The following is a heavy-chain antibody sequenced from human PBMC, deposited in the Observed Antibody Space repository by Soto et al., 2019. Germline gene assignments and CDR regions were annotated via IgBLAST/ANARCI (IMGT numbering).Heavy chain of an antibody. CDR1: GYTFTSYY. CDR2: INPSGGSI. Sequence: QVQLVQSGAEVKKPGASVKVSCKASGYTFTSYYMHWVRQAPGQGLEWMGMINPSGGSIRYTQKLQGRVTMTRDKSTSTVYMELSGLRTEDTAMFYCARGGDYYSAGSYLIYWGQGTLVTVSS. D-gene: IGHD3-10*01. J-gene: IGHJ4*02. CDR3: ARGGDYYSAGSYLIY. V-gene: IGHV1-46*04.